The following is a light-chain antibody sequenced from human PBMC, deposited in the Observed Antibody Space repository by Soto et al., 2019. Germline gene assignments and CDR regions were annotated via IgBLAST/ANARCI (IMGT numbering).Light chain of an antibody. V-gene: IGKV1-5*03. J-gene: IGKJ1*01. CDR3: QQYNSYLWT. CDR2: KAS. Sequence: DIQMTQSPSTLSASVGDRVTITCRASQSISSWLAWYQQKPGKAPNLLIYKASSLATGVPSRFSGSESGTEFTLTNSSLQPDDFATYYCQQYNSYLWTFGQGTKVEIK. CDR1: QSISSW.